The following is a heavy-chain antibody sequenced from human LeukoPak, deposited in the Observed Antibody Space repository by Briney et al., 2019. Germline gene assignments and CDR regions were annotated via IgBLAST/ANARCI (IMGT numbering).Heavy chain of an antibody. CDR3: ARDLGIASADYYYMDV. CDR1: GYTFTSYG. J-gene: IGHJ6*03. D-gene: IGHD6-13*01. CDR2: ISAYNGNT. Sequence: GASVKVSCKASGYTFTSYGISWVRQAPGQGLEWMGLISAYNGNTNYAQKLQGRVTMTTDTSTSTAYMELRSLRSDDTAVYYCARDLGIASADYYYMDVWGKGTTVTVSS. V-gene: IGHV1-18*01.